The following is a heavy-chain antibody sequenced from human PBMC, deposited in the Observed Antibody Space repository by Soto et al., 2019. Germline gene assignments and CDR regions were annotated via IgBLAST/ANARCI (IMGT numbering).Heavy chain of an antibody. D-gene: IGHD3-9*01. J-gene: IGHJ5*02. CDR3: ARVLRYFDWLLVHRWFDP. CDR1: GGSFSGYY. CDR2: INRSGST. Sequence: SETLSLTCAVYGGSFSGYYWSWIRQPPGKGLEWIGEINRSGSTNYNPSLKSRVTISVDTSKNQFSLKLSSVTAADTAVYYCARVLRYFDWLLVHRWFDPWGQGTLVTV. V-gene: IGHV4-34*01.